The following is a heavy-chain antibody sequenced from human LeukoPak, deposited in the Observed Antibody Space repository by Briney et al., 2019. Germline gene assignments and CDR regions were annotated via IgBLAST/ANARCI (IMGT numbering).Heavy chain of an antibody. D-gene: IGHD3-3*01. CDR3: ARETYYDFWSGRPMDY. J-gene: IGHJ4*02. Sequence: GGSLRLSCAASGFTFSSYAMHWVRQAPGKGLEYVSAISSNGGSTYYANSVKGRFTISRDNSKNTLYLQMGSLRAEDMAVYYCARETYYDFWSGRPMDYWGQGTLVTVSS. CDR2: ISSNGGST. V-gene: IGHV3-64*01. CDR1: GFTFSSYA.